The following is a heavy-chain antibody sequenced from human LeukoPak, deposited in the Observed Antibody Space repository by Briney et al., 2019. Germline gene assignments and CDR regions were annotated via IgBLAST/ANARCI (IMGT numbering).Heavy chain of an antibody. V-gene: IGHV3-23*01. D-gene: IGHD5-18*01. CDR1: GFTFRSYA. CDR3: AKGVDSYTSGYRVFDY. Sequence: GWSLRLSCEASGFTFRSYAMGWVRQAPGKGLEWVASITGDGGDTYHEDSVKGRFTISRDNSKNTLYLQMSSLRAEDTAVYYCAKGVDSYTSGYRVFDYWGQGTLVTVSS. CDR2: ITGDGGDT. J-gene: IGHJ4*02.